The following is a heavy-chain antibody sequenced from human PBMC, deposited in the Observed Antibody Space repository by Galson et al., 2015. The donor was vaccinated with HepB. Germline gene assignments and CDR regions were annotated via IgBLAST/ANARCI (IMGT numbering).Heavy chain of an antibody. D-gene: IGHD3-16*02. CDR1: GYTFTSYA. Sequence: SVKVSCKASGYTFTSYAMNWVRQAPGQGLEWMGWINTNTGNPTYAQGFTGRFVFSLDTSVSTAYLQISSLKAEDTAVYYCARDSMITFGGVIAPYYYYGMDVWGQGTTVTVSS. J-gene: IGHJ6*02. V-gene: IGHV7-4-1*02. CDR2: INTNTGNP. CDR3: ARDSMITFGGVIAPYYYYGMDV.